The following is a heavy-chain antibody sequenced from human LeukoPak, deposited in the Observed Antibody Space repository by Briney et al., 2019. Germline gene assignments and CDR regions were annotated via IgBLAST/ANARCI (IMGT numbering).Heavy chain of an antibody. Sequence: GGSLRLSCAASGFTFDDYAMHWVRQAPGKGLEWVSGISWNSGSIGYADSVKGRFTISRDNAKNSLYLQMNSLRAEDTALYYCAKDERNWNYNLASQTYDWGQGTLVIVSS. J-gene: IGHJ4*02. CDR3: AKDERNWNYNLASQTYD. CDR1: GFTFDDYA. D-gene: IGHD1-7*01. CDR2: ISWNSGSI. V-gene: IGHV3-9*01.